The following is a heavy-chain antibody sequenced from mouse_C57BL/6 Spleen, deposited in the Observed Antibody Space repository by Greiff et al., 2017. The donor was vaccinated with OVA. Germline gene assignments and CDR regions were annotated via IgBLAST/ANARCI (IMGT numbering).Heavy chain of an antibody. CDR2: INPNNGGT. V-gene: IGHV1-26*01. CDR1: GYTFTDYY. Sequence: EVQLQQSGPELVKPGASVKISCKASGYTFTDYYMNWVKQSHGKSLEWIGDINPNNGGTSYNQKFKGKATLTVDKSSSTAYMELRSLTSEDSAVYYCARHSSGHAMDYWGQGTSVTVSS. J-gene: IGHJ4*01. D-gene: IGHD3-2*02. CDR3: ARHSSGHAMDY.